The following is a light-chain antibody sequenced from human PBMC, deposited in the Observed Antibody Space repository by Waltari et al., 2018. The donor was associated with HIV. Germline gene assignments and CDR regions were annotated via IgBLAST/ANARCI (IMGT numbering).Light chain of an antibody. Sequence: QSALTQPASVSGSPGQSITISFPETSSDVCGYNYVSWYQQHPGKAPKLMIYDVSNRPSGVSNRCAGSKSGNTASLTISGLQAEDEADYYCSSYTSSSSLVFGGGTKLTVL. J-gene: IGLJ2*01. V-gene: IGLV2-14*03. CDR3: SSYTSSSSLV. CDR1: SSDVCGYNY. CDR2: DVS.